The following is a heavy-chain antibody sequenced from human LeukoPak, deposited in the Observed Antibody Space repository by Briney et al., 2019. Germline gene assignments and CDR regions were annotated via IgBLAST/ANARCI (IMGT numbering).Heavy chain of an antibody. CDR3: ARGGYYDSSDMGSAFDI. D-gene: IGHD3-22*01. CDR1: GGTFSSYA. V-gene: IGHV1-69*13. J-gene: IGHJ3*02. Sequence: RASVKVSCKASGGTFSSYAISWVRQAPGQGLEWMGGISPIFGTADYAQKFQGRVTITADESTSTAYMELSSLRSEDTAVYYCARGGYYDSSDMGSAFDIWGQGTLVTVSS. CDR2: ISPIFGTA.